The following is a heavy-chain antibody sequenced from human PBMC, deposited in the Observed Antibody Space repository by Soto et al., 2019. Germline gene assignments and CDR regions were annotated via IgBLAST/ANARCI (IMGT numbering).Heavy chain of an antibody. CDR1: GFTFSSYA. Sequence: GGSLRLSCAASGFTFSSYAMSWVRQAPGKGLEWVSAISGSGGSTYYADSVKGRFTISRDNSKNTLYLQMNSLRAEDTAVYYCAKNWGRAVARTLSGYGGKGPTVTVSS. V-gene: IGHV3-23*01. CDR2: ISGSGGST. D-gene: IGHD6-19*01. CDR3: AKNWGRAVARTLSGY. J-gene: IGHJ6*03.